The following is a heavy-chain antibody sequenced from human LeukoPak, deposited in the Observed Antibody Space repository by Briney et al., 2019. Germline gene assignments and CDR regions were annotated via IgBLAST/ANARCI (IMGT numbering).Heavy chain of an antibody. D-gene: IGHD3-16*01. CDR2: FSSSGGST. V-gene: IGHV3-23*01. Sequence: PGGSLRLSCAASGFTFNIYAMSWVRQAPGRGLEWVSSFSSSGGSTYYADSVKGRFAIPRDNSKKTLSLQMNSLRVEDTAVYYCAREMGGYYFDYWGQGTLVTVSS. CDR3: AREMGGYYFDY. CDR1: GFTFNIYA. J-gene: IGHJ4*02.